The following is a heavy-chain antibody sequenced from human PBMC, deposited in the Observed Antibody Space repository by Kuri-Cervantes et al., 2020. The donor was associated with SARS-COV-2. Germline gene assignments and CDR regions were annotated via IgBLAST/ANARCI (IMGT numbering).Heavy chain of an antibody. V-gene: IGHV3-53*01. Sequence: GGSLRLSCEASGLTLSDYAMSWVRQAPGKGLEWVSLIYSGGSIRYADSVKGRFIISRDISKNTLSLQMNSLRAEDTAVYYCARSFDYWGLGTLVTVSS. CDR2: IYSGGSI. J-gene: IGHJ4*02. CDR3: ARSFDY. CDR1: GLTLSDYA.